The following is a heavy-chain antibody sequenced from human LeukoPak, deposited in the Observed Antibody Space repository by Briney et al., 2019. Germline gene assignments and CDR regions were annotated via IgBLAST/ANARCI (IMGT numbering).Heavy chain of an antibody. CDR1: GFTLNKYW. J-gene: IGHJ4*02. D-gene: IGHD3-10*01. CDR2: IDKDGSEK. V-gene: IGHV3-7*01. Sequence: GGSLRLSCAVSGFTLNKYWMRWVRQAPGKGLEWVASIDKDGSEKRYVDSVEGRFTISRGNARNSLYLQMTSLGAEDTAVYYCATYTQHFGAPGTDYWGQGTLVTVSS. CDR3: ATYTQHFGAPGTDY.